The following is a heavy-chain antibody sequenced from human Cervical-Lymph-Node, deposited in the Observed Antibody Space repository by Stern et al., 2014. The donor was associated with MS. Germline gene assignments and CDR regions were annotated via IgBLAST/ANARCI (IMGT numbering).Heavy chain of an antibody. CDR3: ARVGFCTDAACYEFDGMDV. J-gene: IGHJ6*02. V-gene: IGHV3-33*01. D-gene: IGHD2-8*01. CDR2: IWYDGSNK. Sequence: VQLVESGGGVVQPGTSLRLSCAASGFTLSSYGMHWVRQAPGKGLEWVALIWYDGSNKYYADSVKGRFTISRDNSKDTVYLQMNSLRVEDTALYYCARVGFCTDAACYEFDGMDVWGQGTTVTVPS. CDR1: GFTLSSYG.